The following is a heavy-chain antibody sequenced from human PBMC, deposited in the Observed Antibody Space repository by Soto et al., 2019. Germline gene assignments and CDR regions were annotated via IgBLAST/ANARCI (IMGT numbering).Heavy chain of an antibody. V-gene: IGHV3-30*03. Sequence: GGSLRLSCAASGFTFSSYGMHWVRQAPGKGLEWVAVISYDGSNKYYADSVKGRFTISRDNSKNTLYLQMNSLRAEDTAVYYCATEGGRLYDTLTAQVYYYGMDVGGQGTTVTASS. J-gene: IGHJ6*02. CDR1: GFTFSSYG. D-gene: IGHD3-9*01. CDR3: ATEGGRLYDTLTAQVYYYGMDV. CDR2: ISYDGSNK.